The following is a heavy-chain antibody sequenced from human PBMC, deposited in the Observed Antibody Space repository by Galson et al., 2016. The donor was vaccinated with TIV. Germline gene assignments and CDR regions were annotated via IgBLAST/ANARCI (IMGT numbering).Heavy chain of an antibody. Sequence: SETLSLTCTVSGGSISSTSYYWGWIRQPPGKGLGWIGNIYYSGSAYYNPSLKSRVTISVDTPKNQFSLKLSSVTAADTSVYYCATYCSSTTCLFDPWGHGTLVTVSS. CDR2: IYYSGSA. J-gene: IGHJ5*02. D-gene: IGHD2-2*01. CDR1: GGSISSTSYY. V-gene: IGHV4-39*01. CDR3: ATYCSSTTCLFDP.